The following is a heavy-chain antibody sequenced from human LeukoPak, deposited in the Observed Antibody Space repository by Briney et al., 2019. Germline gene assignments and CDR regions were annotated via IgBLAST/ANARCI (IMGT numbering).Heavy chain of an antibody. Sequence: GRSLRLSCAASGFIFDDYAMHWVRQAPGKGLEWVSGISWNSVSLGYVDSVKGRFTISRDNAKNSLYLQMNSLRAEDTAVYYCARVPAGLITGNVWYFDLWGRGTLVTVSS. J-gene: IGHJ2*01. CDR3: ARVPAGLITGNVWYFDL. CDR1: GFIFDDYA. V-gene: IGHV3-9*01. D-gene: IGHD1-20*01. CDR2: ISWNSVSL.